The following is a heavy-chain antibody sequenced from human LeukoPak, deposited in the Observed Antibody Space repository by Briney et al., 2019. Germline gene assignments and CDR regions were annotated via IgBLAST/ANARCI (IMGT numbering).Heavy chain of an antibody. V-gene: IGHV3-11*04. J-gene: IGHJ4*02. Sequence: GGSLRLSCAASGFTFSDYYMSWIRQAPGKRLEWVSYISSNGSTIYYADSVKGRFTISRDNAKNSLYLQMNSLRAEDTAVYYCARDLAVGWFGESYPKTYTFDYWGQGTLVTVSS. D-gene: IGHD3-10*01. CDR3: ARDLAVGWFGESYPKTYTFDY. CDR1: GFTFSDYY. CDR2: ISSNGSTI.